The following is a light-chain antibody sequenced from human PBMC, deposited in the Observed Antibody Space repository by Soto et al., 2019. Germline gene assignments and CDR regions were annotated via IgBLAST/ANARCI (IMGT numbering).Light chain of an antibody. J-gene: IGLJ3*02. Sequence: QSALTQPPSASGSPGQPVSISCTGTSSDVGGYNRVSWYQHHPGTAPTLIIYEVFKRPSGVPDRFSGSKSGNTASMTVSGLQAEDDDDYYCNSYAGNSWVFGGGTKLTVL. CDR2: EVF. CDR1: SSDVGGYNR. CDR3: NSYAGNSWV. V-gene: IGLV2-8*01.